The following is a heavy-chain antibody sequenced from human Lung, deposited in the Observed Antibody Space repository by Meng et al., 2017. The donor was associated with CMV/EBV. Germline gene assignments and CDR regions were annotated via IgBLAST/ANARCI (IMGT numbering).Heavy chain of an antibody. CDR3: ARRDDLLGFDY. J-gene: IGHJ4*02. D-gene: IGHD2-15*01. Sequence: GESLKISCAISGFTVSRTSMSWVRQAPGKGLEWVSVIYYDDSTYSADSVKVRFTMSRDSSMNTVFLQMNGLRVEDTAVYYFARRDDLLGFDYWGQGTLVTFSS. V-gene: IGHV3-53*01. CDR1: GFTVSRTS. CDR2: IYYDDST.